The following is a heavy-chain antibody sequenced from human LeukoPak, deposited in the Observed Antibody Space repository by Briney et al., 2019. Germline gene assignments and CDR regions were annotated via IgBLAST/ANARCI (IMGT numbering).Heavy chain of an antibody. CDR3: ARGGAARLHFQN. Sequence: ASETLSLTCTVSGGSISSYYWSWIRQPPGKGLEWIGYIYHSGSTNYNPSLQSRVTISVDTSKNQFSLNLNSVTAADTAVYYCARGGAARLHFQNWGQGTLVTVSS. CDR2: IYHSGST. J-gene: IGHJ1*01. V-gene: IGHV4-59*01. CDR1: GGSISSYY. D-gene: IGHD6-6*01.